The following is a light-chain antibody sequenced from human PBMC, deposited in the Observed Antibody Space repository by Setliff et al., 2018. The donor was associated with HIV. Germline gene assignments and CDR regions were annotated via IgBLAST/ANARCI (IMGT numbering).Light chain of an antibody. CDR3: CSYAGSYTFYV. J-gene: IGLJ1*01. Sequence: QSALTQPASVSGSPGQSITISCTGTSSDVGSYNLVSWYQHHPGKVPRLMISEVTKRPPGVSNRFSGSRSGNTASLTISGLQAEDGADYYCCSYAGSYTFYVFGTGTKVT. V-gene: IGLV2-23*02. CDR1: SSDVGSYNL. CDR2: EVT.